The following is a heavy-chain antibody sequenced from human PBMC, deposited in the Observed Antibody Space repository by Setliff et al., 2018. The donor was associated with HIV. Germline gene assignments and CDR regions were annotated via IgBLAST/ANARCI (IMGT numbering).Heavy chain of an antibody. D-gene: IGHD3-10*01. V-gene: IGHV4-59*08. CDR2: IYYNGTT. CDR1: GDSISRND. CDR3: ARHMDFYYYMDV. Sequence: SETLSLTCTVSGDSISRNDWAWVRQPPGKGLEWIGHIYYNGTTNYNPSIKSRVTISVDTSKNQFSLSLRSVTAADTAVYYCARHMDFYYYMDVWGKGTTVTVSS. J-gene: IGHJ6*03.